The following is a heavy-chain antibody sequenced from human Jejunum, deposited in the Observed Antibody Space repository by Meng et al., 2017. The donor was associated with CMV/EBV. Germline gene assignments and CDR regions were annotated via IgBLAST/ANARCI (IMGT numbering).Heavy chain of an antibody. CDR3: ARKIMSLTSDF. CDR1: GFSFSRYS. CDR2: ISTTGDYI. D-gene: IGHD2-8*01. Sequence: LSCATSGFSFSRYSMSWIRQAPGKGLEWVSSISTTGDYIYYADSVKGRFTISRDNAQNSLYLQMNSLRAEDTAVYFCARKIMSLTSDFWGQGTLVTVSS. V-gene: IGHV3-21*06. J-gene: IGHJ4*02.